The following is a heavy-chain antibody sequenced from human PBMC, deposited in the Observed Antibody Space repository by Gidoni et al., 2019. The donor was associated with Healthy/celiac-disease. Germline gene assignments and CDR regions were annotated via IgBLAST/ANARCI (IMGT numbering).Heavy chain of an antibody. J-gene: IGHJ6*02. CDR2: INHSGST. D-gene: IGHD3-3*01. CDR1: GGSFSGYY. V-gene: IGHV4-34*01. Sequence: QVQLQQWGAGLLKPSETLSLTCAVYGGSFSGYYWSWIRQPPGKGLEWIGEINHSGSTNYNPSLKSRVTISVDTSKNQFSLKLSSVTAADTAVYYCASCPGWSGPQAYGMDVWGQGTTVTVSS. CDR3: ASCPGWSGPQAYGMDV.